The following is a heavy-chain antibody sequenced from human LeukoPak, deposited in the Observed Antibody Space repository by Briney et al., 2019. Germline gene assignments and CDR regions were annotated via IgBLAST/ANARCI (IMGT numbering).Heavy chain of an antibody. Sequence: SETLSLTCAVYGGSFSGYYWSWIRQPPGKGLEWIGYIYYSGSTNYNPSLKSRVTISVDTSKNQFSLKLSSVTAADTAVYYCARTNYVPALYYFDYWGQGTLVTVSS. V-gene: IGHV4-59*01. CDR1: GGSFSGYY. J-gene: IGHJ4*02. D-gene: IGHD2/OR15-2a*01. CDR2: IYYSGST. CDR3: ARTNYVPALYYFDY.